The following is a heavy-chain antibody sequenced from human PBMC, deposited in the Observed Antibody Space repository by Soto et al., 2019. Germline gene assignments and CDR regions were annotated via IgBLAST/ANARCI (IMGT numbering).Heavy chain of an antibody. CDR1: GFTFRNNV. CDR3: AKNGLDNSPSAIDS. CDR2: ITGSGRYT. V-gene: IGHV3-23*01. Sequence: GALLLSCSAPGFTFRNNVLSWVRQAPGKGLDWVSVITGSGRYTYYADSVKGRFTISRDNSKNMVFLQMNSLRAEDTALYYCAKNGLDNSPSAIDSWGPGTLVTVYS. J-gene: IGHJ4*02. D-gene: IGHD2-8*01.